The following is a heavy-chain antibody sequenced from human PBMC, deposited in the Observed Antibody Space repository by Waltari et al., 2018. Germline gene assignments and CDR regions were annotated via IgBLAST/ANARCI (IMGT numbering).Heavy chain of an antibody. Sequence: EVQLVESGGDLVQPGGSLRLSCAASGCRFSSFWMHWVRQAPGKGPVWVSRIHTDGSGTRYADSVEGRFTISRDNTKNTLYLQMNSLRVEDTAVYYCARGGHVDWLPPDYWGQGTLVTVSS. CDR3: ARGGHVDWLPPDY. V-gene: IGHV3-74*01. CDR2: IHTDGSGT. D-gene: IGHD3-9*01. J-gene: IGHJ4*02. CDR1: GCRFSSFW.